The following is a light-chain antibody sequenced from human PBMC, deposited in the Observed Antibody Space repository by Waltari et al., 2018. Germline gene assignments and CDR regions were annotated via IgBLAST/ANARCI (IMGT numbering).Light chain of an antibody. CDR1: QGISSW. V-gene: IGKV1-5*03. J-gene: IGKJ1*01. Sequence: DIQMTQSPSSLSASVGDRVTITCRASQGISSWLAWYQQRPGKAPKVLIYKASSLESGVPSRFSGSGSGTDFTLTISSLQPEDFASYHCQQYDSAPWTFGQGTKVEIK. CDR2: KAS. CDR3: QQYDSAPWT.